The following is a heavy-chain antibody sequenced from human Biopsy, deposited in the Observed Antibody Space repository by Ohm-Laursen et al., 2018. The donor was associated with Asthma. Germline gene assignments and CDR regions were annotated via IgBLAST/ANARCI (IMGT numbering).Heavy chain of an antibody. CDR3: ARKAGSCISRTCYSLDF. V-gene: IGHV1-69*13. Sequence: SVKVSCKSLGGTFTTFLMAWGRQAPGQGLEWMGGFNTAFGTTTYPQKFQDRVTITADDSTSTVYMELSSLRSEDTAVYYCARKAGSCISRTCYSLDFWGQGTLVTVSS. CDR2: FNTAFGTT. CDR1: GGTFTTFL. J-gene: IGHJ4*02. D-gene: IGHD2-2*01.